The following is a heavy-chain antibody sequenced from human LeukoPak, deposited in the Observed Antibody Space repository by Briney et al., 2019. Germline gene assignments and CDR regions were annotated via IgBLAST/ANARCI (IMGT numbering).Heavy chain of an antibody. D-gene: IGHD5-24*01. CDR2: IYYSGST. V-gene: IGHV4-59*08. Sequence: SETLSLTCTVSGGSISSYYWSWIRQPPGKGLEWIGYIYYSGSTNYNPSLKSRVTISVDTSKNQFSLKLSSVTAADTAVYYCARLGGRDGYNYYFDYWGQGTLVTVSS. CDR3: ARLGGRDGYNYYFDY. J-gene: IGHJ4*02. CDR1: GGSISSYY.